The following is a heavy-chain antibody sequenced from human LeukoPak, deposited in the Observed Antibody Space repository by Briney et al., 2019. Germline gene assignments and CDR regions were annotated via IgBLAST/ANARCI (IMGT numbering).Heavy chain of an antibody. CDR1: GGSFSGYY. D-gene: IGHD3-3*01. Sequence: SETLSLTCAVYGGSFSGYYWSWIRQPPVKGLEWIGEINHSGSTNYNPSLKSRVTISVDTSKNQFSLKLSSVTAADTAVYYCARRGSGYYLGYWGQGTLVTVSS. CDR3: ARRGSGYYLGY. J-gene: IGHJ4*02. V-gene: IGHV4-34*01. CDR2: INHSGST.